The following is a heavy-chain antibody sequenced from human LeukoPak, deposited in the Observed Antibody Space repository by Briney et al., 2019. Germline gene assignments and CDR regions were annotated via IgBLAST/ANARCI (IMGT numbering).Heavy chain of an antibody. Sequence: GRSLRLSCAASGFTFDDYAMHWVRQAPGKGXXXXSGISWNSGSIGYADSVKGRFTISRDNAKNSLYLQMNSLRAEDTALYYCAKSPGDSSGSLDYWGQGTLVTVSS. CDR1: GFTFDDYA. J-gene: IGHJ4*02. V-gene: IGHV3-9*01. D-gene: IGHD3-22*01. CDR3: AKSPGDSSGSLDY. CDR2: ISWNSGSI.